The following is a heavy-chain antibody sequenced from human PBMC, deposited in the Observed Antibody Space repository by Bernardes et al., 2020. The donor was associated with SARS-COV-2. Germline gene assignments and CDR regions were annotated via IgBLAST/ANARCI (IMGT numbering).Heavy chain of an antibody. D-gene: IGHD3-9*01. CDR1: GGSISSISYY. CDR3: ARGYFDWLSPYYFDY. CDR2: IYYSGST. V-gene: IGHV4-39*01. Sequence: SEALSLTCTVSGGSISSISYYWGWLLQPPGKGLEWIGSIYYSGSTYYNPSLKSRVTISVDTSKNQFSLKLSSVTAADTAVYYCARGYFDWLSPYYFDYWGQGTLVTVSS. J-gene: IGHJ4*02.